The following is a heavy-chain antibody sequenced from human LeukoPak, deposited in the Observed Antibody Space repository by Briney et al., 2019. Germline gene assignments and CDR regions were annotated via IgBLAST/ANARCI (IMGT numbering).Heavy chain of an antibody. D-gene: IGHD5-24*01. CDR2: IIPIFGTA. Sequence: SVKVSCKASGGTFSSYAISWVRQAPGQGLEWMGGIIPIFGTANYAQKFQGRVTITADKSTSTAYMELSSLRSEDTAVYYCARRDGYFPYFDYWGQGTLVTVSS. CDR3: ARRDGYFPYFDY. J-gene: IGHJ4*02. CDR1: GGTFSSYA. V-gene: IGHV1-69*06.